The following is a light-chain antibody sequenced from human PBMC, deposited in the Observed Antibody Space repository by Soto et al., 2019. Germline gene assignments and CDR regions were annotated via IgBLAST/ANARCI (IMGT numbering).Light chain of an antibody. J-gene: IGKJ4*01. Sequence: EIVMTQSPATLSVSPGERATLSCRASQSVYSNLAWYQQKPGQAPGLLIYAASTMSTGIPARFSGSGSGTEFTLTISSLQSEYFAVYYCQQYNSWPLTFGGGTKVEIK. CDR3: QQYNSWPLT. V-gene: IGKV3-15*01. CDR2: AAS. CDR1: QSVYSN.